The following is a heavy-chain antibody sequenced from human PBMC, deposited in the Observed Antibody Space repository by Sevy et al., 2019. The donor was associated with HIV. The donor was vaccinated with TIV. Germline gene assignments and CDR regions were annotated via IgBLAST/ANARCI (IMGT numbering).Heavy chain of an antibody. CDR3: ANAYSGSYSHSYLYALDV. V-gene: IGHV3-30*18. CDR1: GFSFSYYG. J-gene: IGHJ6*02. D-gene: IGHD1-26*01. CDR2: ISHDGINE. Sequence: GGSLRLSCIGSGFSFSYYGIHWVRQSPGKGLDWVALISHDGINEYYADSVKGRFTISRDNSKNTVYLEMNNLGNEHKAIYFCANAYSGSYSHSYLYALDVWGQGTTVTVSS.